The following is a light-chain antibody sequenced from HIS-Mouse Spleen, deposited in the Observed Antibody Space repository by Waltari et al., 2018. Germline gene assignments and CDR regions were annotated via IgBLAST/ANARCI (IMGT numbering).Light chain of an antibody. J-gene: IGLJ2*01. V-gene: IGLV3-1*01. CDR1: KLGAKY. Sequence: SYELTQPPSVSVSPGQTASITCSGDKLGAKYACWYQQKPGQSPVLGIYQDSKRPSGIPERFSGSNSGNTATLTISGTQAMDEADYYCQAWDSSYSVFGGGTKLTVL. CDR2: QDS. CDR3: QAWDSSYSV.